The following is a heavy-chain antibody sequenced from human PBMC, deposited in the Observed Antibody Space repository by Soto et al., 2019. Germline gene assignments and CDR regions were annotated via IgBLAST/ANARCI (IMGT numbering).Heavy chain of an antibody. Sequence: QVQLQESGPGLVKPSETLSLTCTVSGDSMTKYYWSWIRQPAGKGLEWIGRIYTSGRTNYNPSLTSRVTMSIDTSNNHSSLNLKSVTAADTAMYYCARTVGAAYYFDFWGQGALVTVSS. J-gene: IGHJ4*02. CDR1: GDSMTKYY. CDR3: ARTVGAAYYFDF. CDR2: IYTSGRT. V-gene: IGHV4-4*07. D-gene: IGHD1-26*01.